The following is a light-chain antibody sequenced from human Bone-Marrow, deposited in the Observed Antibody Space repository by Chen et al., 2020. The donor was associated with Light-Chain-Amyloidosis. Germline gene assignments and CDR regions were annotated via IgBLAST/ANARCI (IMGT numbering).Light chain of an antibody. Sequence: DIQMTQSPSTLSASVGDRVTITCRASQSIVKWLAWYQQKPGKAPKLVIYDASTLERGVPLRFSGSGSGTEFSLTITSLQPDDFATYYCQQCHSYPFTFGQGTNLEIK. J-gene: IGKJ2*01. CDR3: QQCHSYPFT. CDR1: QSIVKW. V-gene: IGKV1-5*01. CDR2: DAS.